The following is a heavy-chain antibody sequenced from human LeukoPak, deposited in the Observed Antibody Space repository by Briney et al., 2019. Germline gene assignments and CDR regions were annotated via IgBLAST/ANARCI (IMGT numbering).Heavy chain of an antibody. J-gene: IGHJ2*01. CDR3: AKGGAAADNYWYFDL. CDR2: ISWNRGSI. CDR1: GFTYDYG. V-gene: IGHV3-9*01. D-gene: IGHD6-13*01. Sequence: PGRSLRLSCAASGFTYDYGMHWVRPAPGKGLEWVSGISWNRGSIGYADSVKGRFTISRDTAKNSLYLQMNSLRPEDTALYYCAKGGAAADNYWYFDLWGRGTLVTVSS.